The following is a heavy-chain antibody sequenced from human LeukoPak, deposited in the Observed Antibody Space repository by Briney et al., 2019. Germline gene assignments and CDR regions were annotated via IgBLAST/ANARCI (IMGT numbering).Heavy chain of an antibody. CDR2: IYHSGST. CDR1: GGSISGYY. Sequence: SETLSLTCTVSGGSISGYYWSWIRQPPGKGLEWIGSIYHSGSTYYNPSLKSRVTISVDTSKNQFSLKLSSVTAADTAVYYCARGDYYDSSDYNWFDPWGQGTLVTVSS. CDR3: ARGDYYDSSDYNWFDP. J-gene: IGHJ5*02. V-gene: IGHV4-38-2*02. D-gene: IGHD3-22*01.